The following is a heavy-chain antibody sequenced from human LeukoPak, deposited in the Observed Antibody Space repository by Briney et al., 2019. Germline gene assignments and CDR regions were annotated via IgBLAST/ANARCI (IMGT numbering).Heavy chain of an antibody. V-gene: IGHV1-69*05. J-gene: IGHJ5*02. CDR1: GGTSSSYA. D-gene: IGHD3-22*01. Sequence: SVKVSCKASGGTSSSYAISWVRQAPGQGLEWMGGIIPIFGTANYAQKFQGRVTITTDESTSTAYMELSSLRSEDTAVYYCARDNRGEYYYGSSGYLFADNWFDPWGQGTLVTVSS. CDR3: ARDNRGEYYYGSSGYLFADNWFDP. CDR2: IIPIFGTA.